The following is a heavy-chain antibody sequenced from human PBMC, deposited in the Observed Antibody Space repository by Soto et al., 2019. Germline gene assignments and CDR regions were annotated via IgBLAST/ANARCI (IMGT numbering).Heavy chain of an antibody. CDR1: GGTFSSYA. J-gene: IGHJ4*02. CDR3: AREMATAGYFDY. V-gene: IGHV1-69*13. CDR2: IIPIFGTA. D-gene: IGHD5-12*01. Sequence: SSVKVSCKASGGTFSSYAISWVRQAPGQGLEWMGGIIPIFGTANYAQKFQGRVTITADESTSTAYMELSSLRSEDTAVYYCAREMATAGYFDYWGQGTLVTVSS.